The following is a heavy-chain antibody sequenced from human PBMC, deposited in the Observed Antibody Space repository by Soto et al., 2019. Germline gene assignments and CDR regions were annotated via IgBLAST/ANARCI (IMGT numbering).Heavy chain of an antibody. Sequence: QITLKESGPTLVRPTQTLTLTCTFSGFSLTNSGVGVGWNRQPLEKALEYLALIYWDDDKRYSSSLKSRITLTKDTSKNQVVLTMTDMDPVDTATYYCARVQYWACDIWGQGTMVTVAS. CDR1: GFSLTNSGVG. CDR3: ARVQYWACDI. CDR2: IYWDDDK. V-gene: IGHV2-5*02. J-gene: IGHJ3*02. D-gene: IGHD2-15*01.